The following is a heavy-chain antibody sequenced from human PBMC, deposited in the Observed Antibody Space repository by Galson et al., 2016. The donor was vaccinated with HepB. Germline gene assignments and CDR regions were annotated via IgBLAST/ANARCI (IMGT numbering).Heavy chain of an antibody. CDR3: VRDGAGRITYDS. D-gene: IGHD1-20*01. CDR2: ISSNRP. CDR1: GFSFSSYA. V-gene: IGHV3-23*01. J-gene: IGHJ4*02. Sequence: SLRLSCAASGFSFSSYAMSWVRQAPGEGLEWVSAISSNRPEYADSVKGRFTISRDNSKNTVYLQMDSLRVEDTAVYYCVRDGAGRITYDSWGQGTLVTVS.